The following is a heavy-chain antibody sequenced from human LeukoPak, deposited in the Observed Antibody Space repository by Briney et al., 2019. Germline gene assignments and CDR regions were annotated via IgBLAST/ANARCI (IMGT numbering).Heavy chain of an antibody. D-gene: IGHD3-10*01. J-gene: IGHJ4*02. CDR1: GGSINSHY. CDR3: ASRPADTTWYGVFDY. CDR2: IFNTGNT. V-gene: IGHV4-59*11. Sequence: PSETLSLTCSGSGGSINSHYWSWIRQPPGKRLEWIGYIFNTGNTNYTPSLASRVTMSVDTSRAQFFLRLSPVTAADTAIYYCASRPADTTWYGVFDYWSQGTLVTVSS.